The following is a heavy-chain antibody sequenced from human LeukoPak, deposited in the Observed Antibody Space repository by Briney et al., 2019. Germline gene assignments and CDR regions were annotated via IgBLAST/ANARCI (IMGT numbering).Heavy chain of an antibody. CDR1: GFTFSSYA. CDR2: ISGSGGST. J-gene: IGHJ6*02. V-gene: IGHV3-23*01. Sequence: GGSLRLSCAASGFTFSSYAMSWVRQAPGKGLEWVSAISGSGGSTYYADSVKGRFTISRDNSKNTLYLQMNSLRAEDTAVYYCAKAMSHDFWSGPYYYYGMDVWGQGTTVTVS. D-gene: IGHD3-3*01. CDR3: AKAMSHDFWSGPYYYYGMDV.